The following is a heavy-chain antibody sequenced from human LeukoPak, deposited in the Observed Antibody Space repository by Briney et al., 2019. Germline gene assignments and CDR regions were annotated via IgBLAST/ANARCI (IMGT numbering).Heavy chain of an antibody. CDR1: EYTFTSYD. J-gene: IGHJ5*02. Sequence: GASVKVSCKASEYTFTSYDINGVRQTTGQGREGMGWMNPNSGNTGYAQKFKGRVTMTRNTSISTAYMELSSLRSEDTAVYYCARDYGGSSGWFDPWGQGTLVTVSS. CDR3: ARDYGGSSGWFDP. CDR2: MNPNSGNT. D-gene: IGHD4-23*01. V-gene: IGHV1-8*01.